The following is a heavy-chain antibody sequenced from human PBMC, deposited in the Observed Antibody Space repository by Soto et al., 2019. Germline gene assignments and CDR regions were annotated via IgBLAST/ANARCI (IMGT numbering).Heavy chain of an antibody. V-gene: IGHV4-4*02. D-gene: IGHD3-10*01. J-gene: IGHJ4*02. CDR1: GGSISSSNW. Sequence: QVQMQESGPGLVKPSGTLSLTCAVSGGSISSSNWWSWVRQPPGKGLEWIGEIYHSGSTNYNPSLKSRVTISVDKSKNQFSLKLSSVTAADTAVYYCARDMVHRSYGRTFDYWGQGTLVTVSS. CDR3: ARDMVHRSYGRTFDY. CDR2: IYHSGST.